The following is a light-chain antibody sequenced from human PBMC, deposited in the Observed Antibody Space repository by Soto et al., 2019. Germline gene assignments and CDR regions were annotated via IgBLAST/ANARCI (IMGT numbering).Light chain of an antibody. J-gene: IGKJ3*01. V-gene: IGKV3-15*01. CDR1: QSVSSN. Sequence: EIVLTQSPDTLSVSPGERATLSCRANQSVSSNIVWYQQKPEQASRLLIYGAFTKGTGIPAKCSGSGSGTEFTHPTNSLQYEGFLAYYCQHYNNWPSLTFGGGTKLDI. CDR3: QHYNNWPSLT. CDR2: GAF.